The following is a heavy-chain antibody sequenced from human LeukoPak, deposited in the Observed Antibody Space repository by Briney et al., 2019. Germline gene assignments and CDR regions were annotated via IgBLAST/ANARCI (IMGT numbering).Heavy chain of an antibody. J-gene: IGHJ4*02. CDR1: GFTFTSHV. CDR3: VREGLERRTNFDY. V-gene: IGHV3-64D*06. CDR2: ISMNVQTT. Sequence: GGSLRLSCSASGFTFTSHVMHWVRQSPGKGLQYVSGISMNVQTTYYAGSVKGRFTISRDSSKNTVYLQMNSLTAEDTAVYYCVREGLERRTNFDYWGQGTLVSVSS. D-gene: IGHD1-1*01.